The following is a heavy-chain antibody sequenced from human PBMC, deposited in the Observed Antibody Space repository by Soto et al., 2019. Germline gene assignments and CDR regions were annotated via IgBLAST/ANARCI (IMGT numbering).Heavy chain of an antibody. V-gene: IGHV3-11*01. D-gene: IGHD2-21*01. Sequence: GGSLRLSWAASVCSLTGYYMSWFRQAPGKSMERVSYISSSGSYIYYADSVKGRFIISRDDSKNSVHLQMNSLRAGDTAIYYCARERSYSLSNPRGQGTQGTVST. CDR2: ISSSGSYI. CDR1: VCSLTGYY. CDR3: ARERSYSLSNP. J-gene: IGHJ5*02.